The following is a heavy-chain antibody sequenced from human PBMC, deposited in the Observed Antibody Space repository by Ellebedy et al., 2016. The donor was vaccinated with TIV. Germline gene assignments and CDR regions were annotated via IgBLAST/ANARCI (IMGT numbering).Heavy chain of an antibody. V-gene: IGHV3-23*01. CDR2: ISGSGVTT. J-gene: IGHJ6*02. Sequence: GESLKISCAASGFTFSSYAMSWVRQAPGKGLEWVSSISGSGVTTHYADSVKGRFTISRDNSKNTLFLQMNSLRAGDTAVYYCAKDHIPATATVGYGLDVWGQGTTVTVS. D-gene: IGHD2-15*01. CDR1: GFTFSSYA. CDR3: AKDHIPATATVGYGLDV.